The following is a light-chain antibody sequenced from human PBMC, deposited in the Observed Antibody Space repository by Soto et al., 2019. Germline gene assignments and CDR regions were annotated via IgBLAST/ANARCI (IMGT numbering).Light chain of an antibody. CDR3: SSYTSSGTRV. CDR1: SSDVGDYNY. Sequence: QSVLTQPASVSGSPGQSITISCTGTSSDVGDYNYVSWYQQHPGKAPKLMIFDVSNRPSGVSNRFSGSKSGNTASLTISGLKAEDEADYYCSSYTSSGTRVFGTGTKLTVL. V-gene: IGLV2-14*01. J-gene: IGLJ1*01. CDR2: DVS.